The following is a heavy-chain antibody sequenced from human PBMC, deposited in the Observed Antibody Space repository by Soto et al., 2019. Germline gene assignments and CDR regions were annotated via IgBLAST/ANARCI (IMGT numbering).Heavy chain of an antibody. CDR3: ARVDCSGGSCA. CDR1: GYTFTSYA. D-gene: IGHD2-15*01. CDR2: INAGNGNT. Sequence: ASVKVSCKASGYTFTSYAMHWVRQAPGQRLEWMGWINAGNGNTKYSQKIQGRVTITRDTSASTAYMEMSSLKSEDTAVYYCARVDCSGGSCAWGQGTLVTVSS. J-gene: IGHJ5*02. V-gene: IGHV1-3*01.